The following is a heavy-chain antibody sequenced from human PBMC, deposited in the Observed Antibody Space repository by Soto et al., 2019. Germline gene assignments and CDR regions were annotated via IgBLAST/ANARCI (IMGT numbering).Heavy chain of an antibody. CDR2: IRSKAYGGTT. V-gene: IGHV3-49*03. J-gene: IGHJ5*02. CDR3: TRKSADYGVRTNWFDP. CDR1: GFTFGDYA. Sequence: GGSLRLSCTASGFTFGDYAMSWFRQAPGKGLEWVGFIRSKAYGGTTEYAASVKGRFTISRDDSKSIAYLQMNSLKTEDTAVYYCTRKSADYGVRTNWFDPWGQGTLVTVSS. D-gene: IGHD4-17*01.